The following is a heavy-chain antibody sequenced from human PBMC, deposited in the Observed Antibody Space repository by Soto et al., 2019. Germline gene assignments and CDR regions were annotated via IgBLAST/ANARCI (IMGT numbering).Heavy chain of an antibody. D-gene: IGHD3-10*01. V-gene: IGHV1-2*02. J-gene: IGHJ1*01. CDR2: INPNSGGT. Sequence: GASGKGSCEASGYTFTSYERHWVREAPGQGLEWRGWINPNSGGTNYAQKFQGRVTMTRDTSISTAYMELSRLRSDDTAVSYRARGAFPSDQGSGRESHWRQRTLVP. CDR1: GYTFTSYE. CDR3: ARGAFPSDQGSGRESH.